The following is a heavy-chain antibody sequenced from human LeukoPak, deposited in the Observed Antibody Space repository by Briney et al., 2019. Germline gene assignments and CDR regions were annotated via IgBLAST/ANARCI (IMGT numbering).Heavy chain of an antibody. Sequence: SETLSLTCAVYGGSFSGYYWSWIRQPPGKGLEWVGEINHSGSTNYNPSLKSRVTISVDTSKNQFSLKLSSVTAADTAVYYCARRHPYDSSGYYYLGPSYFDYWGQGTLVTVSS. CDR1: GGSFSGYY. J-gene: IGHJ4*02. D-gene: IGHD3-22*01. V-gene: IGHV4-34*01. CDR3: ARRHPYDSSGYYYLGPSYFDY. CDR2: INHSGST.